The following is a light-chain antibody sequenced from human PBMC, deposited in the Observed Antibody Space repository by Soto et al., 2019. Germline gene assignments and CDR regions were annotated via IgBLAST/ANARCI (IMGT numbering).Light chain of an antibody. V-gene: IGKV3-15*01. Sequence: EIVMTQSPVTLSLSPGDRATLSCRASQSVANNLTWFQQRPGQAPRLLVYGASATATGIPARFSGSGSGTEFTLTISSIQSEDFAVYYCQQYNDWPRTFGQGTKVEFK. CDR2: GAS. CDR1: QSVANN. J-gene: IGKJ1*01. CDR3: QQYNDWPRT.